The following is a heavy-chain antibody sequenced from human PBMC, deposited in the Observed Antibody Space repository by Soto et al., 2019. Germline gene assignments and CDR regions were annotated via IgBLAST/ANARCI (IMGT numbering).Heavy chain of an antibody. V-gene: IGHV4-39*01. Sequence: ETLSLTCTVSGGSISSSSYYWGWIRQPPGKGLEWIGSIYYSGSTYYNPSLKSRVTISVDTSKNQFSLKLSSVTAADTAVYYCARLGSGYDFIFDYWGQGTLVTVSS. CDR2: IYYSGST. J-gene: IGHJ4*02. CDR1: GGSISSSSYY. D-gene: IGHD5-12*01. CDR3: ARLGSGYDFIFDY.